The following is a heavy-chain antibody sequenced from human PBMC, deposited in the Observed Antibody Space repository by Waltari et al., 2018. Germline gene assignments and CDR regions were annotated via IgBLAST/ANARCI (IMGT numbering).Heavy chain of an antibody. V-gene: IGHV4-39*07. CDR2: IDYSGST. CDR1: GGSISSSSYY. J-gene: IGHJ5*02. CDR3: ARDLVPAAMGGFDP. Sequence: QLQLQESGPGLVKPSETLSLTCTVSGGSISSSSYYWGWIRQPPGKGLEWIGSIDYSGSTYYNPSLKSRVTISVDTSKNHFSLKLSSVTAADTAVYYCARDLVPAAMGGFDPWGQGTLVTVSS. D-gene: IGHD2-2*01.